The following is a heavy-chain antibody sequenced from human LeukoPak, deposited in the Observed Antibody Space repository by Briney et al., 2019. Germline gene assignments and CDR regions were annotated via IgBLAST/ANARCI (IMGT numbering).Heavy chain of an antibody. D-gene: IGHD4-17*01. CDR2: ISSSSSYT. V-gene: IGHV3-11*05. CDR3: ARDNDYGDYVDY. J-gene: IGHJ4*02. CDR1: AFTFSDYY. Sequence: PGGSLRLSSAASAFTFSDYYMSWIRQAPGRGLEGVSYISSSSSYTNYADSVKGRFTISRDNAKNPLYLQMNSLRAADTAVYYCARDNDYGDYVDYWGQGTLVTVSS.